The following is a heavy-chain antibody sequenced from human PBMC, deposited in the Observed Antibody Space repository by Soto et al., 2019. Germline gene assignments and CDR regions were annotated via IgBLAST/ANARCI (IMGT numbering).Heavy chain of an antibody. CDR3: AKEDSSGWADFDY. V-gene: IGHV3-30*18. J-gene: IGHJ4*02. CDR1: GFTFSSYG. CDR2: ISYDGSNK. D-gene: IGHD6-19*01. Sequence: QVQLVESGGGVVQPGRSLRLSCAASGFTFSSYGMHWVRQAPGKGLEWVAVISYDGSNKYYADSVKGRFTISRDNSKNTLYLKMNSLRAEDTAVYYCAKEDSSGWADFDYWGQGTLVTVSS.